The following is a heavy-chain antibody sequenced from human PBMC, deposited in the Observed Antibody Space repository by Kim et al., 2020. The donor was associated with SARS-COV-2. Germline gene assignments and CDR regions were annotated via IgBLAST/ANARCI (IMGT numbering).Heavy chain of an antibody. J-gene: IGHJ6*02. CDR2: IIPIFGTA. D-gene: IGHD6-19*01. Sequence: SVKVSCKASGGTFSSYAISWVRQAPGQGLEWMGGIIPIFGTANYAQKFQGRVTIIADKSTSTAYMELSSLRSEDTAVYYCARVFGAVAGTYHYGMDVWGQGTTVTVSS. CDR1: GGTFSSYA. CDR3: ARVFGAVAGTYHYGMDV. V-gene: IGHV1-69*06.